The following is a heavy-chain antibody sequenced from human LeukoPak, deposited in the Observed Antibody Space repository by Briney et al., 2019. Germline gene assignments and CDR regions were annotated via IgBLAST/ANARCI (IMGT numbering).Heavy chain of an antibody. CDR1: GFTFSSYA. Sequence: PGGSLRLSCAASGFTFSSYAMSWVRQAPGKGLEWVSAISGSGGSTYYADSVKGRFTISRDNSKNTLYLQMNSLRADDTAVYYCAKVTYSINSPSGYWGQGTLVTVSS. J-gene: IGHJ4*02. CDR3: AKVTYSINSPSGY. CDR2: ISGSGGST. V-gene: IGHV3-23*01. D-gene: IGHD4-11*01.